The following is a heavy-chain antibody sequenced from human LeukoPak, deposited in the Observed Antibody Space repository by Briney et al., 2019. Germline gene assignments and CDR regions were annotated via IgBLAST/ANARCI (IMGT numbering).Heavy chain of an antibody. D-gene: IGHD5-12*01. J-gene: IGHJ3*01. CDR1: GFTLSSYW. V-gene: IGHV3-7*01. Sequence: PGGSLRLSCAASGFTLSSYWMSWVRQAPGKGLEWVANIKEDGSEKYYVDSVKGRFTISRDNAKNTLYLQMDSLRAEDTAVYYCVRDGYAFDVWGQGTMVTVSS. CDR3: VRDGYAFDV. CDR2: IKEDGSEK.